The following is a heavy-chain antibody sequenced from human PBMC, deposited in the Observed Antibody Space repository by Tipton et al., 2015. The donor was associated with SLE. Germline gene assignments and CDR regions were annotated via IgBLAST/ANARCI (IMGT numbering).Heavy chain of an antibody. CDR1: GGSISGYY. CDR3: ARGGGSYYDY. Sequence: TLSLTCTVSGGSISGYYWSWIRQPAGKGLEWIGRVYSSRSTIYNPSIKSRITLSLDTSKNQFYLRVNSVTAADTAVYYCARGGGSYYDYWGQGTLVTVSS. J-gene: IGHJ4*02. V-gene: IGHV4-4*07. D-gene: IGHD1-26*01. CDR2: VYSSRST.